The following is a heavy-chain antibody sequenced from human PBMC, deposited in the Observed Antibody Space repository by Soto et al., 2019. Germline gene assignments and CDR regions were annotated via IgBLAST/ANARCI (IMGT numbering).Heavy chain of an antibody. CDR3: ARHLARYGGKTHYFDY. Sequence: GGSLRLSCAASGFTFDDYAMHWVRQAPGKGLEWVSGISWNSGSIGYADSVKGRFTISRDNAKNSLYLQMNSLRAEDTALYYCARHLARYGGKTHYFDYLGQGTLVTVS. V-gene: IGHV3-9*01. CDR2: ISWNSGSI. D-gene: IGHD4-17*01. J-gene: IGHJ4*02. CDR1: GFTFDDYA.